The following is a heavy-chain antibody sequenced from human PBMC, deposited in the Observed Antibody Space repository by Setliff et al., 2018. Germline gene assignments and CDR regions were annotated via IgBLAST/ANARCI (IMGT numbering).Heavy chain of an antibody. CDR2: INHSGST. D-gene: IGHD7-27*01. Sequence: PSETLSLTCTVSGGSISSSGYYWSWIRQPPGKGLEWIGEINHSGSTNYNPSLKSRVTISVDTSKNQFSLKLSSVTAADTAVYYCASELGMGGRDYWGQGTLVTVS. V-gene: IGHV4-39*07. J-gene: IGHJ4*02. CDR1: GGSISSSGYY. CDR3: ASELGMGGRDY.